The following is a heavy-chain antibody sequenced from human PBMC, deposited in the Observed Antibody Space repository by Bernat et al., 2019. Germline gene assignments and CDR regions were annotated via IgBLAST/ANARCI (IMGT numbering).Heavy chain of an antibody. CDR1: GFTFSSHD. CDR2: IISSGSAM. J-gene: IGHJ4*02. CDR3: GREGAHCGGDCLDY. V-gene: IGHV3-48*03. Sequence: EVQLVESGGGLVQPGGSLRLSCAASGFTFSSHDMNWVRQAPGKGLEWVSYIISSGSAMYNADSVKGRFTISRDNAKNSLYLQMNSLRVEDTAIYYCGREGAHCGGDCLDYRGQGALVTVSS. D-gene: IGHD2-21*02.